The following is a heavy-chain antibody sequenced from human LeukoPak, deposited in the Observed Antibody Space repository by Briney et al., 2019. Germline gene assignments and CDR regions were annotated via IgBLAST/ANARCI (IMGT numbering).Heavy chain of an antibody. CDR1: GGSTSTSNYY. V-gene: IGHV4-39*01. CDR3: ARQASDYFYYYMDV. Sequence: SETLSLTCTVSGGSTSTSNYYWGWIRQPPGKGLEWIGTIYYSGTTYYNPSLESRVTISEDTSKNQFSLMLRSVTAADTAVYFCARQASDYFYYYMDVWGKGTTVTVSS. CDR2: IYYSGTT. J-gene: IGHJ6*03.